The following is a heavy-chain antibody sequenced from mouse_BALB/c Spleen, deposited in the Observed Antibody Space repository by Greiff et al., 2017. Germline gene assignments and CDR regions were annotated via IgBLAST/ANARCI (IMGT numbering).Heavy chain of an antibody. CDR3: ARSGYGAAWFAY. Sequence: QVQLQQSGAELARPGASVKLSCKASGYTFTSYWMQWVKQRPGQGLEWIGAIYPGDGDTRYTQKFKGKATLTADKSSSTAYMQLSSLASEDSAVYYCARSGYGAAWFAYWGQGTLVTVSA. D-gene: IGHD2-10*02. V-gene: IGHV1-87*01. J-gene: IGHJ3*01. CDR2: IYPGDGDT. CDR1: GYTFTSYW.